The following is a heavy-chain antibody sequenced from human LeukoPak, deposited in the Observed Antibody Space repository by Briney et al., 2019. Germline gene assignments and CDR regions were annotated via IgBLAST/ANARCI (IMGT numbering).Heavy chain of an antibody. V-gene: IGHV3-23*01. Sequence: GGSLRLSCAASGFTFSSYSMNWVRQAPGKGLEWVSAISGSGGSTYYADSVKGRFTISRDNSKNTLYLQMNSLRAEDTAVYYCAKATPQLSYAFDIWGQGTMVTVSS. D-gene: IGHD2-2*01. CDR1: GFTFSSYS. CDR3: AKATPQLSYAFDI. CDR2: ISGSGGST. J-gene: IGHJ3*02.